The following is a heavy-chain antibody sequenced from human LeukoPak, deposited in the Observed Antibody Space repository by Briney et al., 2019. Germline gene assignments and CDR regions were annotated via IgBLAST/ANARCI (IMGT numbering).Heavy chain of an antibody. CDR3: AGYYGSGSYYTWFDP. Sequence: ASVKVSCKVSGYTLTESSMHWVRQAPGKGLEWMGGFDPEDGETIYAQKFQGRVTMTEDTSTDTAYMELSSLRSEDTAVYYCAGYYGSGSYYTWFDPWAREPWPPSPQ. CDR1: GYTLTESS. D-gene: IGHD3-10*01. CDR2: FDPEDGET. J-gene: IGHJ5*02. V-gene: IGHV1-24*01.